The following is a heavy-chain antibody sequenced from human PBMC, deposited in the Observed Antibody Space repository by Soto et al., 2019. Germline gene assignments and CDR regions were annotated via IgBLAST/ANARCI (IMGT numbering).Heavy chain of an antibody. Sequence: PGGSLRLSCAASGFTFTNYWMTWARQAPGKGLEWVANIKQDGSTKYYVDSVKGRFTISRDNSKNSLYLQINSLRAEDTAVYYCAKDGSTEDYDILTGMAALVFDIWGQGTMVTVSS. CDR1: GFTFTNYW. J-gene: IGHJ3*02. CDR3: AKDGSTEDYDILTGMAALVFDI. D-gene: IGHD3-9*01. CDR2: IKQDGSTK. V-gene: IGHV3-7*03.